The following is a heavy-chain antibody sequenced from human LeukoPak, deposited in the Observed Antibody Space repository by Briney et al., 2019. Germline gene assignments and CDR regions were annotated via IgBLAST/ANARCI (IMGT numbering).Heavy chain of an antibody. CDR2: ISSSSSYI. CDR3: ARGPSGYHNT. CDR1: GFTFSSYS. V-gene: IGHV3-21*01. J-gene: IGHJ4*02. Sequence: PGGSLRLSCAASGFTFSSYSMNWVRQAPGKGLELVSSISSSSSYIYYADSVKGRFTISRDNAKNSLYLQMNSLRAEDTAVYYCARGPSGYHNTGGQGTLVTVSS. D-gene: IGHD5-12*01.